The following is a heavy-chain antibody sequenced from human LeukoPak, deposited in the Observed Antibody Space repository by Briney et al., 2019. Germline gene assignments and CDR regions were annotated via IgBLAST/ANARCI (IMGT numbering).Heavy chain of an antibody. CDR1: GGSISSYY. D-gene: IGHD3-22*01. V-gene: IGHV4-59*01. CDR3: ARHYDSSGYRKYYFDY. J-gene: IGHJ4*02. Sequence: SETLSLTCTVSGGSISSYYWSWIRQPPGKGLEWIGYIYYSGSTNYNPSLKSRVTISVDTSKNQFSLKLSSVTAADTAVYYCARHYDSSGYRKYYFDYWGQGTLVTVSP. CDR2: IYYSGST.